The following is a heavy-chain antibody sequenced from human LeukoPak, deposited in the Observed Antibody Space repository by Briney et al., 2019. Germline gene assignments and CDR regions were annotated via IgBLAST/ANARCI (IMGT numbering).Heavy chain of an antibody. CDR1: GGTFSSYA. D-gene: IGHD5-18*01. CDR3: AREGSRDSYGYYFDY. Sequence: GASVKVSCKASGGTFSSYAISWVRQAPGQGLEWMGGIIPIFGTANYAQKFQGRVTSTADESTSTAYMELSSLRSEDTAVYYCAREGSRDSYGYYFDYWGQGTLVTVSS. J-gene: IGHJ4*02. V-gene: IGHV1-69*13. CDR2: IIPIFGTA.